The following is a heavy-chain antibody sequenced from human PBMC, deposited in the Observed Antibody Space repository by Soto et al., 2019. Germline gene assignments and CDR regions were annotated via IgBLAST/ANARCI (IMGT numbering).Heavy chain of an antibody. D-gene: IGHD5-18*01. CDR2: IPYDRGNS. CDR1: GFTFSSYG. V-gene: IGHV3-30*18. J-gene: IGHJ4*02. Sequence: QVHLVESGGGVVQPGRSLRLSCAASGFTFSSYGMYWVRQAPGRGLEWVAFIPYDRGNSYYADSVKGRFTISRDNSKNTLYLQMNSLTAEDTAVYHCAKDREYSYGYADYWGQGALVTVSS. CDR3: AKDREYSYGYADY.